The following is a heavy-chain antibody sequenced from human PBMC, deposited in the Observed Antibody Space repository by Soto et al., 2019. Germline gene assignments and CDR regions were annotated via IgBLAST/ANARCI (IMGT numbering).Heavy chain of an antibody. Sequence: GESLKISCNGSGHIFTNYWIGWVRQMPGKGLEWMGLIHPGDAGAKYSPSFQGHVTISVDSSINTAYLQWGSLKASDAAIYYCARRGHYGDYRWFDSWGQGTPVTVSS. CDR3: ARRGHYGDYRWFDS. CDR2: IHPGDAGA. CDR1: GHIFTNYW. J-gene: IGHJ5*01. D-gene: IGHD4-17*01. V-gene: IGHV5-51*01.